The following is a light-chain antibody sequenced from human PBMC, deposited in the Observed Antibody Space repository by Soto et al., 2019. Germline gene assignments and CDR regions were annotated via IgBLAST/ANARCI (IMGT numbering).Light chain of an antibody. Sequence: QSVLTQPASVSGSPEQSITISCTGTSSDVGGYNFVSWYQQHPGKAPKLMIYEVSNRPSGASNRFSGSKSGNTASLTISGLQTEDEADYYCYSYRGSNAWVFGRGTKLTVL. CDR2: EVS. J-gene: IGLJ3*02. CDR1: SSDVGGYNF. CDR3: YSYRGSNAWV. V-gene: IGLV2-14*01.